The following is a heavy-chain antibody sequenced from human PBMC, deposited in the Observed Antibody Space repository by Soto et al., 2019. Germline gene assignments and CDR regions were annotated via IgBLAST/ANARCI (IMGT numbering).Heavy chain of an antibody. CDR2: IIPRTDSA. D-gene: IGHD3-10*01. J-gene: IGHJ4*02. CDR1: RDTFNTYT. V-gene: IGHV1-69*08. Sequence: VRLLQSGPEVTKAGSSVKVSCKASRDTFNTYTITWLRRAPGQGVEWMGRIIPRTDSANYAQKVQDRVSITADRSTRTAYMELSRLRFDDPAVYYCARDYYYGSGSSMDICDSWGQGTRVTVSS. CDR3: ARDYYYGSGSSMDICDS.